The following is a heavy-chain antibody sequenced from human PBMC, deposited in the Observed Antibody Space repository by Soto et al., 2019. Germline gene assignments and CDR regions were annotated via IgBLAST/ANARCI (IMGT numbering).Heavy chain of an antibody. Sequence: ASVKVSCKASGYTFTSYGISWVRQAPGQGLEWMGWISAHNGNTDYAQKFQGRVTMTTDTSTGTASMELRSLRSDDTAVYYCARGSYISSWYSLDYWGQGTLVTVSS. CDR2: ISAHNGNT. J-gene: IGHJ4*02. CDR3: ARGSYISSWYSLDY. D-gene: IGHD6-13*01. CDR1: GYTFTSYG. V-gene: IGHV1-18*04.